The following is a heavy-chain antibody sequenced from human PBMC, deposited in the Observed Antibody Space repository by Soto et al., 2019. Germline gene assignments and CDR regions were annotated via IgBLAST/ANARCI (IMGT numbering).Heavy chain of an antibody. J-gene: IGHJ4*02. CDR1: GGSISSSSYY. CDR2: IYYSGST. D-gene: IGHD6-13*01. CDR3: ARSAIAATGGLDY. V-gene: IGHV4-39*07. Sequence: SETLSLTCTVSGGSISSSSYYWAWIRQPPGKGLEWIGYIYYSGSTYYNPSLKSRVTISVDTSSNQFSLKLSSVTAADTAIYYCARSAIAATGGLDYWGQGTLVTVSS.